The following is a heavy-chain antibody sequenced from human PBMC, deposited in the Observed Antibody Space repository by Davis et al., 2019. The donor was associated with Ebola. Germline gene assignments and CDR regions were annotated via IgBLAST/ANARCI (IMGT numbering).Heavy chain of an antibody. Sequence: SETLSLTCTVSGGSISSGGYYWSWIRQHPGKGLEWIGYIYYSGSTYYNPSLKSRVTISVDTSKNQFSLKLSSVTAADTAVYYCARDRPAVVVPAAISYYYYGMDVWGQGTTVTASS. CDR1: GGSISSGGYY. V-gene: IGHV4-31*03. D-gene: IGHD2-2*01. CDR2: IYYSGST. J-gene: IGHJ6*02. CDR3: ARDRPAVVVPAAISYYYYGMDV.